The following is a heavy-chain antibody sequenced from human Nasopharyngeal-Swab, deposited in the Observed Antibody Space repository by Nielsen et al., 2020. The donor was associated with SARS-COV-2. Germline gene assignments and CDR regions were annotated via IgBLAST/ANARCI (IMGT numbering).Heavy chain of an antibody. Sequence: SETLSLPCTVSGGSISSGSYYWSWIRQPAGKGLEWIGRIYTSGSTNYNPSLKSRVTISVDTSKNQFSLKLSSVTAADTAVYYCARDSSRYCSSTSCYNDAFDIWGQGTMVTVSS. CDR3: ARDSSRYCSSTSCYNDAFDI. V-gene: IGHV4-61*02. CDR2: IYTSGST. J-gene: IGHJ3*02. D-gene: IGHD2-2*02. CDR1: GGSISSGSYY.